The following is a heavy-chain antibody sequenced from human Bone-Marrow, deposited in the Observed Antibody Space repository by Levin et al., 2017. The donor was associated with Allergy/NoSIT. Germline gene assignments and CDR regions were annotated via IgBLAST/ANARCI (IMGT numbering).Heavy chain of an antibody. CDR2: ISAYNGNT. CDR3: ARDIGDGSGSNDYYDDGMDV. CDR1: GYTFTSYG. Sequence: ASVKVSCKASGYTFTSYGISWVRQAPGQGLEWMGWISAYNGNTNFAQKLQGRVTMTTDTSTSTAYMELRSLRSDDTAVYYCARDIGDGSGSNDYYDDGMDVWGQGTTVTVSS. D-gene: IGHD3-10*01. V-gene: IGHV1-18*01. J-gene: IGHJ6*02.